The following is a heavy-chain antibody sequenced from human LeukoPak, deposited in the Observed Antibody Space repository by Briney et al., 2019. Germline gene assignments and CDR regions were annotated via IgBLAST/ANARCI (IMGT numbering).Heavy chain of an antibody. J-gene: IGHJ4*02. CDR1: GFIVSGDF. D-gene: IGHD1-26*01. CDR3: ARERGRGRDSPWFDY. CDR2: IYSDGST. V-gene: IGHV3-53*01. Sequence: GGSLRLSCAASGFIVSGDFMSWVRQAPGKGLEWVSVIYSDGSTYYADSVEGRFTTSRDNSKNTLDLQMTGLRAEDTAVYYCARERGRGRDSPWFDYWGQGTLVTVSS.